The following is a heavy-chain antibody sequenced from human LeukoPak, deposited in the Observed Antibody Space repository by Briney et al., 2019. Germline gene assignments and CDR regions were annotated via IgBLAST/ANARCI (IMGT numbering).Heavy chain of an antibody. CDR3: AKYCSGATCSGY. D-gene: IGHD2-15*01. Sequence: GGSLRLSCAASGFTFSSYAMCWVRQAPGKGLEWVSAIKDSGDTTYYADSVKGRFTISRDNSKNTLYPQMNSLRAEDTAIYYCAKYCSGATCSGYWGQGTLVTVSS. CDR1: GFTFSSYA. J-gene: IGHJ4*02. CDR2: IKDSGDTT. V-gene: IGHV3-23*01.